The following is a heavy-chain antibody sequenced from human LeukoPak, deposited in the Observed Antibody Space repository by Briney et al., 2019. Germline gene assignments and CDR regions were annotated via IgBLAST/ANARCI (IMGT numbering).Heavy chain of an antibody. D-gene: IGHD2/OR15-2a*01. Sequence: GGSLRLSCLASGFSFNSYTMNWVREAPGKGLEWVSTISPVSSYTWYAESVKGRFTISRDNPKNSLYLRMDSLRAEDTAVYYCVRDVSRRIGMDVWGQGTTVSVSS. CDR2: ISPVSSYT. J-gene: IGHJ6*02. CDR3: VRDVSRRIGMDV. V-gene: IGHV3-21*01. CDR1: GFSFNSYT.